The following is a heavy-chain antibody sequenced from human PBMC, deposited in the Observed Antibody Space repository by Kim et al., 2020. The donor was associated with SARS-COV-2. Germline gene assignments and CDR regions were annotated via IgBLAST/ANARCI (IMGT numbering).Heavy chain of an antibody. Sequence: EGSVKGRFTISRDKSKNTLYLQMNSLRAEDTAVYYCAKEFGNPGYYGMDVWGQGTTVTVSS. J-gene: IGHJ6*02. CDR3: AKEFGNPGYYGMDV. D-gene: IGHD3-10*01. V-gene: IGHV3-30*02.